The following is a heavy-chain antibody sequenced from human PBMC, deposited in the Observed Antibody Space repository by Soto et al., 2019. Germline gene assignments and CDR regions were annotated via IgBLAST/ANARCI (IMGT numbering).Heavy chain of an antibody. CDR3: ARLEGQWLVPYCFDY. CDR1: GYRFTDNW. Sequence: GESLKISCQVSGYRFTDNWIGWVRQMPGKGLEWMGIIFPGDFDTRYSPSFQGQVTISADKSFTTVYLQWNSLEASDSAMYYCARLEGQWLVPYCFDYWGQGTLVTVSS. D-gene: IGHD6-19*01. J-gene: IGHJ4*02. CDR2: IFPGDFDT. V-gene: IGHV5-51*01.